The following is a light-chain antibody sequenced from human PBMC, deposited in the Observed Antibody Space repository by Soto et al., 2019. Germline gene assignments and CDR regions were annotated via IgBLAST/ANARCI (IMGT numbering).Light chain of an antibody. CDR3: AAWDDSLTGVE. J-gene: IGLJ2*01. V-gene: IGLV1-44*01. CDR2: IND. Sequence: QSVLTQPPSASGTPGQRVTISCSGSSSNIGSYTVNWYQQLPGATPKLLIYINDQRPSGVPDRFSGSKSGTSASLAISGLQSEDEADYYCAAWDDSLTGVEFGGGTKLTVL. CDR1: SSNIGSYT.